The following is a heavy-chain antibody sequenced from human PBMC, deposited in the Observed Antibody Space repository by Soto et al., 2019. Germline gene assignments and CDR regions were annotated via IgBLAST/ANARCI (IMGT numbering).Heavy chain of an antibody. CDR3: ARDSLAVASYFDY. CDR2: ISDSGTTI. CDR1: GFTLSDYY. J-gene: IGHJ4*02. V-gene: IGHV3-11*01. Sequence: QVQLVESGGGLVKPGGSLRLSCAASGFTLSDYYMSWIRQAPGKGLEGVSYISDSGTTIYYADSVKGRFTISRDNAKNSLYLQMSSLRAEDTAVYYCARDSLAVASYFDYWGQGTLVTVSS. D-gene: IGHD6-19*01.